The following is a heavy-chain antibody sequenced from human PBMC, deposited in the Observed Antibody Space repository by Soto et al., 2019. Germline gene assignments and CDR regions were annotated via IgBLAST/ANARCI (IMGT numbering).Heavy chain of an antibody. Sequence: QVQLVQSGAEVKRPGSSVKVSCKASGGTFRTSGIAWVRQAPGQGPEWMGGVIPLFKTPKYAERFNGRLSITADEYTGTVYLELSSLKYEDTAVDYCARASPSAWGSGSGYRLDSSFDSWGQGTLVFVSS. D-gene: IGHD1-26*01. V-gene: IGHV1-69*01. CDR1: GGTFRTSG. CDR3: ARASPSAWGSGSGYRLDSSFDS. J-gene: IGHJ5*01. CDR2: VIPLFKTP.